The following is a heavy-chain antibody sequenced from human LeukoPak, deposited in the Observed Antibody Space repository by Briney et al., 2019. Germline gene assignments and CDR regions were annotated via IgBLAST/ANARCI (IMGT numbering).Heavy chain of an antibody. V-gene: IGHV4-59*08. Sequence: SETLSLTCTVSGGSINNYYWSWIRQPPGKGLEWIGYIYYSGSTNYNPSLKSRVTISVDTSKNQFSLRLNSVTAADTAVYYCARHAGSTMRRFDPCGQGTLVTVSS. J-gene: IGHJ5*02. CDR1: GGSINNYY. CDR2: IYYSGST. CDR3: ARHAGSTMRRFDP. D-gene: IGHD5-24*01.